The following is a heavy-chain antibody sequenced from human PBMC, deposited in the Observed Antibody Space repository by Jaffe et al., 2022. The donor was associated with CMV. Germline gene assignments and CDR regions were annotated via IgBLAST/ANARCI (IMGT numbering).Heavy chain of an antibody. CDR1: GFTFSSYG. V-gene: IGHV3-33*08. J-gene: IGHJ4*02. D-gene: IGHD2-15*01. Sequence: QVQLVESGGGVVQPGRSLRLSCAASGFTFSSYGMHWVRQAPGKGLEWVAVIWYDGSNKYYADSVKGRFTISRDNSKNTLYLQMNSLRAEDTAVYYCARDSGGAAYCSGGSCSTYFDYWGQGTLVTVSS. CDR3: ARDSGGAAYCSGGSCSTYFDY. CDR2: IWYDGSNK.